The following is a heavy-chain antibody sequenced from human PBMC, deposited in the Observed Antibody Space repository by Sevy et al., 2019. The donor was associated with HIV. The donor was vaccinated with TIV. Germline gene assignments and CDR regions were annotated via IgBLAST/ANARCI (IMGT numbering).Heavy chain of an antibody. CDR1: GYTFTSYY. Sequence: ASVKVSCKASGYTFTSYYIHWVRQAPGQRLEWMGIINPCGGSTSYAQKFQGRVTMTRDTSTSTVYMEMSSLRSGDTAVYYCARGGGVVVGATVSGMDVWGQGTTVTVSS. J-gene: IGHJ6*02. V-gene: IGHV1-46*01. CDR2: INPCGGST. CDR3: ARGGGVVVGATVSGMDV. D-gene: IGHD2-15*01.